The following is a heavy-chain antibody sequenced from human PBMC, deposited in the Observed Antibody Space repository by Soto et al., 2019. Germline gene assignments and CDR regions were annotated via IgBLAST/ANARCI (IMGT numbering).Heavy chain of an antibody. CDR2: INPSGRTT. J-gene: IGHJ4*02. CDR1: GFTFSKYY. CDR3: ARHLHVTTVTTRFDS. V-gene: IGHV1-46*01. D-gene: IGHD4-17*01. Sequence: ASVKVSCKTSGFTFSKYYMHWLRQVPGQGLEWVGVINPSGRTTSYAQKFLGRVTVTRDASTATVYLELNSLRSGDTAVYYCARHLHVTTVTTRFDSWGQGTLVTVYS.